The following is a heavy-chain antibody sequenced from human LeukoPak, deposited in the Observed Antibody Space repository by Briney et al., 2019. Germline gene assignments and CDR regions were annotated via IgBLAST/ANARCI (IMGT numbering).Heavy chain of an antibody. CDR2: ISAYNGNT. CDR1: GGTFSSYA. D-gene: IGHD3-10*01. J-gene: IGHJ4*02. Sequence: GSSVKVSCKASGGTFSSYAISWVRQAPGQGLEWMGWISAYNGNTNYAQKLQGRVTMTTDTSTSTAYMELRSLRSDDTAVYYCARDVYGSGSYYYWGQGTLVTVSS. CDR3: ARDVYGSGSYYY. V-gene: IGHV1-18*01.